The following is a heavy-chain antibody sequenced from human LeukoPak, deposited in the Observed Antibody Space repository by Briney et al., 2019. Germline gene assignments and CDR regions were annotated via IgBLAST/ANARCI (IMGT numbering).Heavy chain of an antibody. D-gene: IGHD3-10*01. CDR2: IYYSGST. J-gene: IGHJ4*02. CDR1: GGSISSYY. V-gene: IGHV4-59*12. Sequence: PSETLSLTCTVSGGSISSYYWSWIRQPPGKGLEWIGSIYYSGSTYYNPSLKSRVTISVDTSKNQFSLKLSSVTAADTAVYYCARGVSIPSGSYFPFDYWGQGTLVTVSS. CDR3: ARGVSIPSGSYFPFDY.